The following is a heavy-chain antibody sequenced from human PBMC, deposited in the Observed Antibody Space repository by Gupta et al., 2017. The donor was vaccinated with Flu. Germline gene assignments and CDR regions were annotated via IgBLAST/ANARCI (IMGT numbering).Heavy chain of an antibody. V-gene: IGHV3-11*01. Sequence: QVQLLASGGGLVKPGGSLRLSCAAYGFKFHDYYLSWIRQAPGKGLVWVAYMSSGHRTINYMQSVKGRFTISRDDAKKTLYLEMNSLRGEDTAIYYCARERSGAFSNYGMDVWGQGTTVTVSS. D-gene: IGHD1-26*01. CDR3: ARERSGAFSNYGMDV. CDR1: GFKFHDYY. CDR2: MSSGHRTI. J-gene: IGHJ6*02.